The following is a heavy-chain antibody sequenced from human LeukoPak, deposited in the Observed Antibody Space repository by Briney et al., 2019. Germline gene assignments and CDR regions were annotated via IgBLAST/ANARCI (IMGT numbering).Heavy chain of an antibody. CDR3: ASRIAVAGTTGGFDY. Sequence: PSETLSLTCAVSGYSISSGYYWGWIRQPPGKGLEWIGSIYHSGSTNYNPSLKSRVTISVDTSKNQFSLKLSSVTAADTAVYYCASRIAVAGTTGGFDYWGQGTLVTVSS. J-gene: IGHJ4*02. CDR2: IYHSGST. D-gene: IGHD6-19*01. CDR1: GYSISSGYY. V-gene: IGHV4-38-2*01.